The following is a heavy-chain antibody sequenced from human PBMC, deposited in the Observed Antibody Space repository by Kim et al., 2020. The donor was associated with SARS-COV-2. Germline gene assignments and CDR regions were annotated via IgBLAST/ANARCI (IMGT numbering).Heavy chain of an antibody. CDR3: ARDQDGSGSYSYWGGDYYYYYGMDV. CDR1: GGSISSGGYY. CDR2: IYYSGST. D-gene: IGHD3-10*01. V-gene: IGHV4-31*03. Sequence: SETLSLTCTVSGGSISSGGYYWSWIRQHPGKGLEWIGYIYYSGSTYYNPSLKSRVTISVDTSKNQFSLKLSSVTAADTAVYYCARDQDGSGSYSYWGGDYYYYYGMDVWGQGTTVTVSS. J-gene: IGHJ6*02.